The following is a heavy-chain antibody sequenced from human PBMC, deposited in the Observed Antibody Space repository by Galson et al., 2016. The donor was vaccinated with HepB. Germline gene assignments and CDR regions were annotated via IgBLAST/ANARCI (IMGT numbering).Heavy chain of an antibody. D-gene: IGHD1-7*01. CDR3: VRSAFGDWHSV. J-gene: IGHJ4*02. CDR1: GFAFVDFH. V-gene: IGHV3-11*01. Sequence: SLRLSCAASGFAFVDFHMSWIRQAPGKGPQWVAYISGSGSVIYYEDSVRGRFTTSKDNAKNLLYLQLSSLRVEDTAVYYCVRSAFGDWHSVWGQGTKVTVSS. CDR2: ISGSGSVI.